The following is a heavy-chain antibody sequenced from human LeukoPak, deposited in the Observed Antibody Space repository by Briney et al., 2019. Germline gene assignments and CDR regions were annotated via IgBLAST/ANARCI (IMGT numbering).Heavy chain of an antibody. CDR1: GFTVSRNY. CDR3: ARVQVAVQSVFDYFDY. V-gene: IGHV3-7*01. CDR2: ISPEGSDK. D-gene: IGHD2-2*01. J-gene: IGHJ4*02. Sequence: GGSLRLSCAASGFTVSRNYMSWVRQAPGKGLEWVANISPEGSDKYYKDSVKGRFTVSRDNAKDSLYLQMNSLRAEDTAVYFCARVQVAVQSVFDYFDYWGQGTLVTVSS.